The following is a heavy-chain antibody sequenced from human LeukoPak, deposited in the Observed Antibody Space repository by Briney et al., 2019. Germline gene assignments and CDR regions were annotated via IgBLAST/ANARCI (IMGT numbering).Heavy chain of an antibody. V-gene: IGHV3-33*01. CDR2: IWYDGNNK. Sequence: GGSLRLSCAASGFTFSSYAMHWVRQAPGKGLEWVAVIWYDGNNKYYADPVKGRFTISRDNSKNTVYLQMNSLRAEDTAVYYCARETSGHHDYWGQGTLVTVSS. J-gene: IGHJ4*02. D-gene: IGHD3-10*01. CDR3: ARETSGHHDY. CDR1: GFTFSSYA.